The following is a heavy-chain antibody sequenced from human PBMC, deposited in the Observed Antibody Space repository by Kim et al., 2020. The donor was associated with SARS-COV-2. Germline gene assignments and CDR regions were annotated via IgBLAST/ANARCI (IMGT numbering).Heavy chain of an antibody. Sequence: GGSLRLSCAASGFTFSSYSMNWVRQAPGKGLEWVSSISSSSSYIYYADSVKGRFTISRDNAKNSLYLQMNSLRAEDTAVYYCARVILVCSGGSCYPYYFDYWGQGTLVTVSS. CDR2: ISSSSSYI. V-gene: IGHV3-21*01. CDR1: GFTFSSYS. J-gene: IGHJ4*02. CDR3: ARVILVCSGGSCYPYYFDY. D-gene: IGHD2-15*01.